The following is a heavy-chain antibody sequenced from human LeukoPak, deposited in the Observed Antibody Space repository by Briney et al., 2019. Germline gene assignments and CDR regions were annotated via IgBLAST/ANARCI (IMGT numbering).Heavy chain of an antibody. CDR2: VNPNSGGT. CDR3: ATVPLNGYSSGWYSFDY. V-gene: IGHV1-2*02. J-gene: IGHJ4*02. D-gene: IGHD6-19*01. CDR1: GGTFSNYA. Sequence: GASVKVSCKASGGTFSNYAMIWVRQAPGQRLEWMGWVNPNSGGTNYAQKFQDRVTMTRDTSISTAYMELHRLRSDDTAVYYCATVPLNGYSSGWYSFDYWGQGALVTVSS.